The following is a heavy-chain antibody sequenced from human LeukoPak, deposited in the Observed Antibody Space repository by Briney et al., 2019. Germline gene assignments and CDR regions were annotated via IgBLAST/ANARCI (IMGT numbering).Heavy chain of an antibody. D-gene: IGHD3-10*01. CDR3: ARPMVRGVSNNWFDP. CDR2: ISAYNGNT. Sequence: ASVKVSCKASGYTFTSYGISWVRQAPGQGLERMGWISAYNGNTNYAQKLQGRVTMTTDTSTSTAYMELSRLRSDDTAVYYCARPMVRGVSNNWFDPWGQGTLVTVSS. V-gene: IGHV1-18*01. J-gene: IGHJ5*02. CDR1: GYTFTSYG.